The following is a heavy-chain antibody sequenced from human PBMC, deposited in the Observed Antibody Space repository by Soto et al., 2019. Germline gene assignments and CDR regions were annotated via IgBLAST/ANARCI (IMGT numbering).Heavy chain of an antibody. J-gene: IGHJ4*02. CDR3: ARAHSSGYYRGTFDY. V-gene: IGHV1-69*13. Sequence: SVNVSCKASGGTFSSYAISWVRQAPGQGLELMGGIIPIFGTANYAQKFQGRVTITAXXXXXXAXMXLXXXXSEXTAVYYCARAHSSGYYRGTFDYWGQGTLVTVSS. CDR1: GGTFSSYA. CDR2: IIPIFGTA. D-gene: IGHD3-22*01.